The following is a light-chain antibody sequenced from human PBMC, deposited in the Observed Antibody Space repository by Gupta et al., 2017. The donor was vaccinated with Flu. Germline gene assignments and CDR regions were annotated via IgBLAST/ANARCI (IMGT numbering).Light chain of an antibody. CDR2: GAS. CDR1: QSIGSS. CDR3: QQEYRWPKR. Sequence: PGTLSVSPGERVALSCRASQSIGSSLASYQQTPGQAPRLLISGASSSATGMPDRFSDSGFGTEFTLTIISLQSEEFALYYCQQEYRWPKRFGQGTKLEIK. J-gene: IGKJ1*01. V-gene: IGKV3-15*01.